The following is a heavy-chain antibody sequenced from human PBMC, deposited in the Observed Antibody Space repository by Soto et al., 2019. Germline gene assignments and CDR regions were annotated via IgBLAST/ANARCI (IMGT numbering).Heavy chain of an antibody. D-gene: IGHD3-10*01. Sequence: GGSLRLSCAASGFTFSTYWMSWVRQAPGRGLEWVANIKQDGSEKYYVDSVKGRFTISRDNAKNSLYLQMNSLRAEDTAVYYCARDETYYYGSGPVGGQGTLVTVSS. J-gene: IGHJ4*02. CDR1: GFTFSTYW. CDR3: ARDETYYYGSGPV. CDR2: IKQDGSEK. V-gene: IGHV3-7*01.